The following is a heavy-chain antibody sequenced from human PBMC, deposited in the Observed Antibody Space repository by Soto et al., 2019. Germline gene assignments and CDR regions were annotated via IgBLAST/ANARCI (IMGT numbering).Heavy chain of an antibody. CDR3: ARDRVAVAGTAFDI. CDR1: GGSISSYY. V-gene: IGHV4-59*01. CDR2: IYYSGST. Sequence: SETLSLTCTVSGGSISSYYWSWIRQPPGKGLEWIGYIYYSGSTNYNPSLKSRVTISVDTSRNQFSLKLSSVTAADTAVYYCARDRVAVAGTAFDIWGQGTMVTVSS. J-gene: IGHJ3*02. D-gene: IGHD6-19*01.